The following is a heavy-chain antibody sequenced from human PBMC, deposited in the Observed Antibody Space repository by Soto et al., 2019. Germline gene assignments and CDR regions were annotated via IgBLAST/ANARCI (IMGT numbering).Heavy chain of an antibody. V-gene: IGHV3-21*01. CDR3: ARGPDILTGYYGPNEY. D-gene: IGHD3-9*01. CDR2: ISRDSSYI. Sequence: LRLSCAASGFTFSTYSMNWVRQAPGKGLEWVSSISRDSSYIYYADSVKGRFTISRDNAKNTLYLQMNSLRIEDTAVYYCARGPDILTGYYGPNEYWGQGTLVTVSS. J-gene: IGHJ4*02. CDR1: GFTFSTYS.